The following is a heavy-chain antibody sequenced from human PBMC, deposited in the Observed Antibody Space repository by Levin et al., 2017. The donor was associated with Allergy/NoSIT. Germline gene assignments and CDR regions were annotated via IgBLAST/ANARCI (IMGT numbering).Heavy chain of an antibody. CDR1: GLTFEKYG. CDR3: AAPWGAMIFVSPGY. D-gene: IGHD3/OR15-3a*01. Sequence: GGSLRLSCAASGLTFEKYGILWVRQAPGKGLEWVTFISFDGTNKNYAASVKGRFSISRDNSQNTVFLQMNSLRTEDTAVYYCAAPWGAMIFVSPGYWGQGSLVTVSP. J-gene: IGHJ1*01. V-gene: IGHV3-30-3*01. CDR2: ISFDGTNK.